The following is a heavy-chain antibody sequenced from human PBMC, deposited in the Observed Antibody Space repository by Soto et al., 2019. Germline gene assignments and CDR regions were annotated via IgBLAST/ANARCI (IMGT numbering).Heavy chain of an antibody. J-gene: IGHJ4*02. D-gene: IGHD6-13*01. CDR2: IVPIYRTA. Sequence: SVKVSCKASGGTFSSYRINWVRRAPGQGLEWVGGIVPIYRTADYAQEFQDRVTITADESARTTYMELRSLKSQDTAVYYCVRDSGAKLSSSWGQGTLVTVS. CDR3: VRDSGAKLSSS. CDR1: GGTFSSYR. V-gene: IGHV1-69*13.